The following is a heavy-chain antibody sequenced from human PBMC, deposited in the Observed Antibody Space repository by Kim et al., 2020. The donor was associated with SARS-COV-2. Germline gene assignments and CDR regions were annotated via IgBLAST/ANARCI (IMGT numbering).Heavy chain of an antibody. Sequence: GGSLRLSCAASGFTVSNDYMSWVRQAPGRGLEWVALIYNDNRTFYPDSVKGRFSISRDNSKNTVYLQMNSLRAEDTAVYYCARRFSGDDYLAYWGQGTLV. D-gene: IGHD5-12*01. CDR3: ARRFSGDDYLAY. J-gene: IGHJ4*02. CDR2: IYNDNRT. CDR1: GFTVSNDY. V-gene: IGHV3-53*01.